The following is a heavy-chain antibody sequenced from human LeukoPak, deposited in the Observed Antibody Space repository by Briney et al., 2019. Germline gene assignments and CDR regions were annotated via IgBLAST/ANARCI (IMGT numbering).Heavy chain of an antibody. CDR3: ARIYSNSWYTALDY. V-gene: IGHV3-21*01. D-gene: IGHD6-13*01. CDR1: GFTFSSYS. Sequence: GSLRLSCAASGFTFSSYSMNWVRQAPGKGLEWVSSISSSSSYIYYADSVKGRFTISRDNAKNSLYLQMNSLGAEDTAVYYCARIYSNSWYTALDYWGQGTLVTVSS. CDR2: ISSSSSYI. J-gene: IGHJ4*02.